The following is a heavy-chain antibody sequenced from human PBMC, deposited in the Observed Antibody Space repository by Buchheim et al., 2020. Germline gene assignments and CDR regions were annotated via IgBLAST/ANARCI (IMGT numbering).Heavy chain of an antibody. Sequence: EVQLAACGGGLVQPGGFVRLSRVGSGFTFSDYWMHWVRQAPGKGPVWVARISNARTTTHYADSVRGRFTISRGNTKSTLYLQMNSQRVEDTAVYYCVSGNYYNYMDVWGQGTT. J-gene: IGHJ6*02. V-gene: IGHV3-74*01. CDR3: VSGNYYNYMDV. CDR2: ISNARTTT. CDR1: GFTFSDYW. D-gene: IGHD3-10*01.